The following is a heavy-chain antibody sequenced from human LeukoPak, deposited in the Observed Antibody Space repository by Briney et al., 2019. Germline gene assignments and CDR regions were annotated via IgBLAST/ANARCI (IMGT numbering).Heavy chain of an antibody. J-gene: IGHJ4*02. CDR1: GFTYSSYA. CDR3: ASGYSGSCFTY. D-gene: IGHD1-26*01. V-gene: IGHV3-23*01. CDR2: ISGSGGST. Sequence: PGGSLRLSCAASGFTYSSYAMSWVRQAPGKGLEWVSAISGSGGSTYYADSVKGRFTISRDNSKNTLYLQMNSLRAEDTAVYYCASGYSGSCFTYWGQGTLVTVSS.